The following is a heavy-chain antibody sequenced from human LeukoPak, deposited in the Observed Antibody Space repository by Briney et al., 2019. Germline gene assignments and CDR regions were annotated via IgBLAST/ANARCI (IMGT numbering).Heavy chain of an antibody. CDR3: ARTHVPQYDFWTASI. CDR2: ISSISTYT. CDR1: GFTFSTYG. V-gene: IGHV3-21*01. D-gene: IGHD3-3*01. J-gene: IGHJ4*02. Sequence: GGSLRLSCAASGFTFSTYGMIWVRQAPGKGPEWVSSISSISTYTHYADAVKGRFTISRDNTKNSLYLQMNSLRAEDTAVYYCARTHVPQYDFWTASIWGQGTLVAVSS.